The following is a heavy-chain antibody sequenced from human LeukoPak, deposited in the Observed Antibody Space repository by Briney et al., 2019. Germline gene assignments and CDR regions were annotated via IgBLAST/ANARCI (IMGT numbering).Heavy chain of an antibody. CDR2: INPNSGGT. CDR3: AISDQPLYYMDV. CDR1: GYTFTGYY. J-gene: IGHJ6*03. Sequence: ASVKVSCKASGYTFTGYYMHWVRQAPGQGLEWMGWINPNSGGTNYAQKFQGWVTMTRDTSISTAYMELSRLRSEDTAVYYCAISDQPLYYMDVWGKGTTVTVSS. V-gene: IGHV1-2*04. D-gene: IGHD2-2*01.